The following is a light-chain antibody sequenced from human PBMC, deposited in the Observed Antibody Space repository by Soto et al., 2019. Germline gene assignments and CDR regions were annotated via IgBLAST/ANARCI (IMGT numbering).Light chain of an antibody. Sequence: QSVLTQPASVSGSPGQSITISCTGASSVVGGYNYVSWYQQHPGKAPKVLISDVSNRPSGISNRFSGSKSGNTASLTISGLQAEDEADYYCSSYTSIDTWVFGTGTKVTV. J-gene: IGLJ1*01. CDR2: DVS. CDR3: SSYTSIDTWV. V-gene: IGLV2-14*01. CDR1: SSVVGGYNY.